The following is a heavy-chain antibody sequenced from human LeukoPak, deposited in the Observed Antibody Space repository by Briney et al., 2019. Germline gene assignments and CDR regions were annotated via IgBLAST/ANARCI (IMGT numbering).Heavy chain of an antibody. CDR2: IYYSEST. J-gene: IGHJ4*02. V-gene: IGHV4-59*01. Sequence: SETLSLTCTVSGGTISSYYWNWIRQPPGKGLEWIGYIYYSESTNYNPSLKSRITTSVDTSKNHFSLKLSSVTAADTAVYYCARWGVVGAVKGFDYWGQGTLVTVSS. CDR3: ARWGVVGAVKGFDY. D-gene: IGHD2-15*01. CDR1: GGTISSYY.